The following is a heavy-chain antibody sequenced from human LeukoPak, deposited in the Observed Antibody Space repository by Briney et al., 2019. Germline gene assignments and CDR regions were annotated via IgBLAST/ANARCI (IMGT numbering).Heavy chain of an antibody. Sequence: PSETLSLTCTVSGGSISSYYWSWIRQPPGKGLEWIGYIYYSGSTNYNPSLKSRVTISVDTSKNQFSLKLSSVTAADTAVYYCARFVVPAAFFDYWGQGTLVTVSS. J-gene: IGHJ4*02. CDR2: IYYSGST. CDR1: GGSISSYY. CDR3: ARFVVPAAFFDY. V-gene: IGHV4-59*01. D-gene: IGHD2-2*01.